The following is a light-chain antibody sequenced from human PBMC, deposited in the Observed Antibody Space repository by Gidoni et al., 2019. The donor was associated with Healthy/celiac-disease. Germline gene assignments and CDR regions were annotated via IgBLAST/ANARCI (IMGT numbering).Light chain of an antibody. Sequence: QSALTQPAYVSGSPGKSITISCTGTSRDVVSYPLVSLYQQYPGTAPRLMIYEGRKRPSWVSKRVSGSKSGNTASLTISGLQAEDEAEYYCCSYAVSITFVFGGGTSLTVL. CDR2: EGR. CDR3: CSYAVSITFV. CDR1: SRDVVSYPL. J-gene: IGLJ2*01. V-gene: IGLV2-23*03.